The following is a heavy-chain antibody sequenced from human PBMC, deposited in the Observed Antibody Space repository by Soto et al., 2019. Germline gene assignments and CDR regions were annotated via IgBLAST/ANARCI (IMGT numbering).Heavy chain of an antibody. CDR1: GGSISSSSYY. J-gene: IGHJ4*02. Sequence: QLQLQESGPGLVKPSETLSLTCTVSGGSISSSSYYWGWIRQPPGQGLEWIGSIYYSGSTYYNPALKSRVTISVDTSKNQFSLKLSSVTAADTAVYYCARKGTRIKSFDYWGQGTLVTVSS. D-gene: IGHD3-22*01. V-gene: IGHV4-39*01. CDR3: ARKGTRIKSFDY. CDR2: IYYSGST.